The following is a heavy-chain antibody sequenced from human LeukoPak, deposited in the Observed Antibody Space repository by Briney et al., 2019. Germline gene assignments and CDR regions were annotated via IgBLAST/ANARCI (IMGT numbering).Heavy chain of an antibody. CDR3: ARQTYGSGSYYNLDC. Sequence: PSGTLSLTCSVSGGSISSSTAYWGWVRQPPGRGLEWIGTNYYSEITYYNPSLKSRVPISVHKSKNQFSLKLGSVTSADTAVYYCARQTYGSGSYYNLDCWGQGTLVTVSS. CDR2: NYYSEIT. D-gene: IGHD3-10*01. V-gene: IGHV4-39*01. J-gene: IGHJ4*02. CDR1: GGSISSSTAY.